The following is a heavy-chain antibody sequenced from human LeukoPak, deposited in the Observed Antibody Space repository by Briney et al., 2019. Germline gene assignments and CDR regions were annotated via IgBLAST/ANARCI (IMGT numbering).Heavy chain of an antibody. Sequence: PSETLSLTCTVSGGSISSTRYYWGWIRQPPGKGLEWIGSIYYSGSTYYNPSLKSRVTMSVDRSKNQFSLKLSSVTAADTAVYYCARGGAAEAFNWFDPWGQGTLVTVSS. CDR2: IYYSGST. CDR1: GGSISSTRYY. CDR3: ARGGAAEAFNWFDP. V-gene: IGHV4-39*07. D-gene: IGHD6-13*01. J-gene: IGHJ5*02.